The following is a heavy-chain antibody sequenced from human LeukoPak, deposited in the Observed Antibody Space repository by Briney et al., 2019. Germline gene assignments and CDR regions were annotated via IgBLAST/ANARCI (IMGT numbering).Heavy chain of an antibody. CDR3: ASGYGVEYYYYGMDV. J-gene: IGHJ6*02. CDR2: ISAYNGNT. D-gene: IGHD3-3*01. CDR1: GYTFTSYV. V-gene: IGHV1-18*01. Sequence: AAVQVSCQASGYTFTSYVISWVRQAPGQGLEWMGWISAYNGNTNYAQKLQGRVTMTTDTSTSTAYMELRSLRSDDTAVYYCASGYGVEYYYYGMDVWGQGTTVTVSS.